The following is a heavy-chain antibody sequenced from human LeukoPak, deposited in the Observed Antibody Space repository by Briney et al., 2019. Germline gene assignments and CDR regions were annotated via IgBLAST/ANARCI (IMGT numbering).Heavy chain of an antibody. CDR3: ASSAGGGQQLPPDY. Sequence: ASVKVSCKASGYTFTGYYMHWVRQAPGQGLEWMGWINPNSGGTNYAQKFQGRVTMTRDTSISTAYMELSRLRSDDTAVYYCASSAGGGQQLPPDYWGQGTLVTVSS. CDR1: GYTFTGYY. V-gene: IGHV1-2*02. CDR2: INPNSGGT. D-gene: IGHD6-13*01. J-gene: IGHJ4*02.